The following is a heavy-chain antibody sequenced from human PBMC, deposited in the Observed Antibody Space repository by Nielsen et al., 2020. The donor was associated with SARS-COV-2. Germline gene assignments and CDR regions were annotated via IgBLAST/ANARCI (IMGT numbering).Heavy chain of an antibody. J-gene: IGHJ4*02. Sequence: GGSLRLSCAASGFTFSSYAMHWVRQAPGKGLEWVAVISYDGSNKYYADSVKGRFTISRDNSKNTLYLQMNSLRAEDTAVYYCAQPGVTMIVVVTYYFDYWGQGTLVTVSS. CDR3: AQPGVTMIVVVTYYFDY. CDR1: GFTFSSYA. D-gene: IGHD3-22*01. V-gene: IGHV3-30-3*01. CDR2: ISYDGSNK.